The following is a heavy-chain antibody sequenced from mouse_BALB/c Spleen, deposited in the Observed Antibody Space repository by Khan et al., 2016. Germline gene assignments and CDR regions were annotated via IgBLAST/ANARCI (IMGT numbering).Heavy chain of an antibody. V-gene: IGHV1-18*01. J-gene: IGHJ2*01. D-gene: IGHD2-4*01. CDR2: INPNNGAT. CDR1: GYSFTAYY. CDR3: ASNDYVN. Sequence: VQLQQSDPDLVKPGASVKISCKASGYSFTAYYMYWVKQSHGQSLEWIGRINPNNGATTFNQKFKGMAILTVDKSSTPAYMELRSLASEDSAVYYCASNDYVNWGQGTTLTVSS.